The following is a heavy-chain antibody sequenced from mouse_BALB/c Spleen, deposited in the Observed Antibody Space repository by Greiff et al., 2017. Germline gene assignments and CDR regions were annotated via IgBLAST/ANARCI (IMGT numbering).Heavy chain of an antibody. D-gene: IGHD2-1*01. Sequence: EVKLVESGPGLVKPSQSLSLTCTVTGYSITSDYAWNWIRQFPGNKLEWMGYISYSGSTSYNPSLKSRISITRDTSKNQFFLQLNSVTTEDTATYYCASYGNFFYYAMDYWGQGTSVTVSS. J-gene: IGHJ4*01. V-gene: IGHV3-2*02. CDR2: ISYSGST. CDR1: GYSITSDYA. CDR3: ASYGNFFYYAMDY.